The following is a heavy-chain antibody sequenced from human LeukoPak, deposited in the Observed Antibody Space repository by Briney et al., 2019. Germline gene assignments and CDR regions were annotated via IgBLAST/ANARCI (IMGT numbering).Heavy chain of an antibody. D-gene: IGHD3-10*01. Sequence: PSETLSLTCAVSGGSISSNNWWSWVRQPPGKGLEWIGEVYHSGSTNYKPSLKSRVTISLDTSKNQFSLKLSSVTAADTAVYYCARSGSYYGSTSGWGQGTLVTVSP. CDR1: GGSISSNNW. J-gene: IGHJ4*02. V-gene: IGHV4-4*02. CDR2: VYHSGST. CDR3: ARSGSYYGSTSG.